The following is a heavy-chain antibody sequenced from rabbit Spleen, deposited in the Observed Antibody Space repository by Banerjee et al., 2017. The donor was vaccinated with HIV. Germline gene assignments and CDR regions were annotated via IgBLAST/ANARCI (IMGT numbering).Heavy chain of an antibody. J-gene: IGHJ6*01. CDR1: GFSFSSSDY. D-gene: IGHD7-1*01. Sequence: QSLEESGGGLVQPEGSLALTCKASGFSFSSSDYICWVRQAPGKGLEWISCIAGSSSGFTYSATWAKGRFTISKTSSTTVTLQMTSLTAADTATYFCARDTGSGFSSYGMDLWGQGTLVTVS. CDR2: IAGSSSGFT. V-gene: IGHV1S40*01. CDR3: ARDTGSGFSSYGMDL.